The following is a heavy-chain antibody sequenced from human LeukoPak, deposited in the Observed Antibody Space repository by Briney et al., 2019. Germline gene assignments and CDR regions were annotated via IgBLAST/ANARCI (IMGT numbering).Heavy chain of an antibody. J-gene: IGHJ3*02. D-gene: IGHD1-1*01. CDR2: INHSGST. CDR3: ARSGELEDAFDI. CDR1: GGSISSSSYY. Sequence: SETLSLTCTVSGGSISSSSYYWGWIRQPPGKGLEWIGEINHSGSTNYNPSLKSRVTISVDTSKNQFSLKLSSVTAADTAVYYCARSGELEDAFDIWGQGTMVTVSS. V-gene: IGHV4-39*07.